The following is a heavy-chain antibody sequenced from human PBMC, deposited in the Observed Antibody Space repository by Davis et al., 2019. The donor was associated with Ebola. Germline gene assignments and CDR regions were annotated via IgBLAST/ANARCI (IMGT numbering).Heavy chain of an antibody. CDR2: IIPIFGTA. CDR3: ARGHGSGWFNWYFDL. CDR1: GGTFSSYA. D-gene: IGHD6-19*01. V-gene: IGHV1-69*06. Sequence: AASVKVSCKASGGTFSSYAISWVRQAPGQGLEWMGGIIPIFGTANYAQKFQGRVTITADKSTSTAYMELSSLRSEDTAVYYYARGHGSGWFNWYFDLWGRGTLVTVSS. J-gene: IGHJ2*01.